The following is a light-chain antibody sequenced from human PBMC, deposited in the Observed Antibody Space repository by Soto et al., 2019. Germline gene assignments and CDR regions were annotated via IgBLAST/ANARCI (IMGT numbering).Light chain of an antibody. Sequence: EIVLTQSPGTLSLSPGERATLSCRASQSVSRSYLAWYQQKPGQAPRLLIYGASSRATGIPDRFSGSGSGTDFTLTISTLEPEDSAVYYCQQYDGSPPFTFGPGTKVDIK. CDR2: GAS. V-gene: IGKV3-20*01. J-gene: IGKJ3*01. CDR3: QQYDGSPPFT. CDR1: QSVSRSY.